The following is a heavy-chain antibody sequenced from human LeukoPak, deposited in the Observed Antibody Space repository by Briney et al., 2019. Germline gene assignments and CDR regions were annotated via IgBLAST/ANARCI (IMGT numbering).Heavy chain of an antibody. D-gene: IGHD3-3*01. CDR3: ARAGPALRFLEWLLLDY. CDR1: GGTFSSYA. Sequence: ASVKVSCKASGGTFSSYAISWVRQAPGQGLEWMGRIIPILDIAHYAQKFQGRVTITAAKSTSTAYMELSSLRSEDTAVYYCARAGPALRFLEWLLLDYWGQGTLVTVSS. J-gene: IGHJ4*02. CDR2: IIPILDIA. V-gene: IGHV1-69*04.